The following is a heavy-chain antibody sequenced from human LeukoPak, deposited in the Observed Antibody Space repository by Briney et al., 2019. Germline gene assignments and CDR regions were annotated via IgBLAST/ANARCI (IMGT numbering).Heavy chain of an antibody. Sequence: SETLSLTCTVSGGSISSGSYYWSWIRQPAGKGLEWIGRIYTSGSTNYNPSLKSRVTISVDTSKNQFSLKLSSVTAADTAVYYCARDYGYSYGFYYYYMHVWGKGTTVPVSS. CDR2: IYTSGST. D-gene: IGHD5-18*01. CDR1: GGSISSGSYY. CDR3: ARDYGYSYGFYYYYMHV. J-gene: IGHJ6*03. V-gene: IGHV4-61*02.